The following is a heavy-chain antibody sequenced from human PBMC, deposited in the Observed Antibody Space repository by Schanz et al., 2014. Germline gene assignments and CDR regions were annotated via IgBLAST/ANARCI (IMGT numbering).Heavy chain of an antibody. Sequence: EVQLVESGGGLVKPGGSLRLSCAASGFTFNNFGMNWVRQAPGKGLEWVSCITGGSTTYTYYADSVRGRFTISRDNAKSSVYLQMNSLRAEDTAVYYCCRSGSPIYYHGLDVWGQGTTVTVSS. CDR3: CRSGSPIYYHGLDV. CDR2: ITGGSTTYT. CDR1: GFTFNNFG. V-gene: IGHV3-21*04. J-gene: IGHJ6*02. D-gene: IGHD3-10*01.